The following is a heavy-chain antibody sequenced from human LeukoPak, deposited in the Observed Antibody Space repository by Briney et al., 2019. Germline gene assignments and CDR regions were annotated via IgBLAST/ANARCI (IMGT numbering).Heavy chain of an antibody. D-gene: IGHD5-12*01. CDR1: GDSVSSA. V-gene: IGHV6-1*01. Sequence: SQTLSLTCAISGDSVSSAWNWIRRSPSRGLEWLGRTYYSSKWYTDYAVSVKGRVSINPDTSKNQLSLQLSSVTPEDTAVYYCARGWLRSGFDLWGQGTLVTVSS. CDR3: ARGWLRSGFDL. J-gene: IGHJ4*02. CDR2: TYYSSKWYT.